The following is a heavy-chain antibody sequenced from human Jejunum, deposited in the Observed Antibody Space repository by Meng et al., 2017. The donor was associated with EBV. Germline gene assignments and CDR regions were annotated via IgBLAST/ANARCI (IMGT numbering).Heavy chain of an antibody. Sequence: QLRLQGSGPGLVKPSATLSLTCTVSGGSVNSGNVYWSWIRQPPGKGLEWIGYIYYSGSTNYIPSLKSRVTISLDTSKNQFSLKLSSVTAADTAVYYCAGLRYSGYDRAFDYWGQGALVTVSS. J-gene: IGHJ4*02. V-gene: IGHV4-61*01. CDR2: IYYSGST. CDR3: AGLRYSGYDRAFDY. CDR1: GGSVNSGNVY. D-gene: IGHD5-12*01.